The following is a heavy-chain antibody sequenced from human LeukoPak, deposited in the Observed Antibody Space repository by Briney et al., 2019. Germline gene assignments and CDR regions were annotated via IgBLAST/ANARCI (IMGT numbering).Heavy chain of an antibody. J-gene: IGHJ4*02. CDR3: ARGEMATSYFDY. V-gene: IGHV3-30*04. CDR1: GFTFSSYA. D-gene: IGHD5-24*01. Sequence: PGGSLRLSCAASGFTFSSYAMHWVRQAPGKGLEWVAVISYDGSNKYYADSVKGRFTISRDNSKNTLYLQMNSLRAEDTAVYYCARGEMATSYFDYWGQGTLDTVSS. CDR2: ISYDGSNK.